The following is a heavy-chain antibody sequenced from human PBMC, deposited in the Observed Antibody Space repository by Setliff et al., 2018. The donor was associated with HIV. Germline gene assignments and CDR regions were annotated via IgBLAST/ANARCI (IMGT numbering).Heavy chain of an antibody. D-gene: IGHD3-3*01. J-gene: IGHJ5*02. CDR1: GYTFTNSD. Sequence: ASVKVSCKASGYTFTNSDINWVRQAPGQGLEWMGWMNPKSGNTGYAQKFQGRVTMTSNTFIGTAYMELNSLTSDDTALYYCARGHLDYDYWEDILGNWFDPWGQGTLVTVSS. CDR3: ARGHLDYDYWEDILGNWFDP. CDR2: MNPKSGNT. V-gene: IGHV1-8*02.